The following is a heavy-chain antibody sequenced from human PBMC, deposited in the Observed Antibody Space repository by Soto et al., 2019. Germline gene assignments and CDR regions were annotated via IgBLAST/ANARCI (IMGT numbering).Heavy chain of an antibody. CDR2: IWYDGSNK. V-gene: IGHV3-33*01. Sequence: QVQLVESGGGVVQPGRSLRLSCAASGFTFSSYGMHWVRQAPGKGLEWVAVIWYDGSNKYYADSVKGRFTISRDNSKNTQYLQMKSLRAEDPAVYYCARDYDSSGYPRFYFDYWGQGTLVPVSS. J-gene: IGHJ4*02. CDR3: ARDYDSSGYPRFYFDY. CDR1: GFTFSSYG. D-gene: IGHD3-22*01.